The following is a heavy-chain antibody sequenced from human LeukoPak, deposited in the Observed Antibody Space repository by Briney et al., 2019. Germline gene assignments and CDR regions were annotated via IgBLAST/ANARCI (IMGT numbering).Heavy chain of an antibody. CDR2: IVVGSGNT. V-gene: IGHV1-58*02. J-gene: IGHJ4*02. CDR3: ARDGAMYHYDSSGYSGY. CDR1: GFTFTSSA. D-gene: IGHD3-22*01. Sequence: SVKVSCKASGFTFTSSAMQWVRQARGQRLEWIGWIVVGSGNTNYAQKFQERVTITRDMSTSTAYMELSSLRSEDTAVYYCARDGAMYHYDSSGYSGYWGQGTLVTVSS.